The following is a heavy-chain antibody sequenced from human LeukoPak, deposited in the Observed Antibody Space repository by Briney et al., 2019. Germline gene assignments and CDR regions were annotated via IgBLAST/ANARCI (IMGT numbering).Heavy chain of an antibody. J-gene: IGHJ3*02. CDR2: INPNSGGT. CDR3: ARATYYYDSSGYSLDAFDI. V-gene: IGHV1-2*02. CDR1: GYTFTGYY. D-gene: IGHD3-22*01. Sequence: ASVKVSCKASGYTFTGYYMHWVRQAPGQGLEWMGWINPNSGGTNYAQKFQGRVTMTRDTSISTAYMELSRLRSDDTAVYYCARATYYYDSSGYSLDAFDIWGQGTMVTVSS.